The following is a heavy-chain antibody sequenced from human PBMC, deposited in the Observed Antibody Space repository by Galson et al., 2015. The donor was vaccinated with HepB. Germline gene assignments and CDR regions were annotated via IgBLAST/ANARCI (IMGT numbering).Heavy chain of an antibody. CDR3: AGGIAVAGRWGVYFDY. CDR1: GYTFTGYA. Sequence: SVKVSCKASGYTFTGYAMNWVRQAPGQGLEWMGWINTNTGNPTYAQGFTGRFVFSLDTSVSTAYLQISSLKAEDTAVYYCAGGIAVAGRWGVYFDYWGQGTLVTVSS. V-gene: IGHV7-4-1*02. D-gene: IGHD6-19*01. J-gene: IGHJ4*02. CDR2: INTNTGNP.